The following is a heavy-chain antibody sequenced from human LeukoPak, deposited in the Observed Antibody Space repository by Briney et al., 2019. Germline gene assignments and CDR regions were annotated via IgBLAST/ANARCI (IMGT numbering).Heavy chain of an antibody. CDR1: GFTFSSYW. CDR2: IDMNGGSI. J-gene: IGHJ4*02. CDR3: VRELASCGGDSLLY. V-gene: IGHV3-74*01. Sequence: GGSLRLSCAASGFTFSSYWMHWVRQVPGKGLVWVSHIDMNGGSIGYADSVKGRFTISRDNAKSTLSLQMNSLRAEDTAVYYCVRELASCGGDSLLYWGQGSLVTVSS. D-gene: IGHD2-21*02.